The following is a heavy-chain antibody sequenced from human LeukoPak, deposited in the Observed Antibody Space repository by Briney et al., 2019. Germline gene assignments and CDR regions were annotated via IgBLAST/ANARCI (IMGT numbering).Heavy chain of an antibody. V-gene: IGHV1-18*01. Sequence: ASVKVSCKASGYTFTSYGISWVRQAPGQGLEWMGWISAYNGNTNYAQKLQGRVTMTTDTSTSTAYMELRSLRSDDTAVHYCARPSYYDFWSGYYPDYYYYYMDVWGKGTTVTVSS. CDR3: ARPSYYDFWSGYYPDYYYYYMDV. J-gene: IGHJ6*03. D-gene: IGHD3-3*01. CDR2: ISAYNGNT. CDR1: GYTFTSYG.